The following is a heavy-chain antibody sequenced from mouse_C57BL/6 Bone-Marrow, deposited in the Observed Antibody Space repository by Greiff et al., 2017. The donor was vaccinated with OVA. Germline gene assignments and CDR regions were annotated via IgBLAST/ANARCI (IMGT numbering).Heavy chain of an antibody. Sequence: QVQLKQSGPGLVAPSQSLSITCTVSGFSLTSYAISWVRQPPGKGLEWLGVIWTGGGTNYNSALKSRLSISKDNSKSQVFLKMNSLQTDDTARYYCASLYYSNYDYAMDYWGQGTSVTVSS. V-gene: IGHV2-9-1*01. D-gene: IGHD2-5*01. CDR3: ASLYYSNYDYAMDY. J-gene: IGHJ4*01. CDR2: IWTGGGT. CDR1: GFSLTSYA.